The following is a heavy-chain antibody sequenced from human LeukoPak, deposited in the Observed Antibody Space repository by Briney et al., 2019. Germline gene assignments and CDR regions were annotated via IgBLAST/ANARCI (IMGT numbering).Heavy chain of an antibody. CDR3: AREGNPKGIVPAAIDFRLDY. J-gene: IGHJ4*02. CDR1: GGSFSGYY. D-gene: IGHD2-2*01. V-gene: IGHV4-34*01. Sequence: SETLSLTYAGYGGSFSGYYWSWSRQPPGKGLEWIGEINHSGSTNYNPSLKSRVTISVDKSKNQFSLKLSSVTAADTAVYYCAREGNPKGIVPAAIDFRLDYWGQGTLVTVSS. CDR2: INHSGST.